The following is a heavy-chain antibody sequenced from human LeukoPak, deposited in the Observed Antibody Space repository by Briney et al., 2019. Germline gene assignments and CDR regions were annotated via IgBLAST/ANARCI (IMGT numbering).Heavy chain of an antibody. D-gene: IGHD3-22*01. CDR2: IYYSGST. Sequence: PSETLSLTCTVSGGSISSYYWSWIRQPPGKGLEWIGYIYYSGSTNYNPSLKSRVTISVDTSKNQFSLKLSSVTAADTAVYYCARIQYYYDSSGDPGDYWGQGTLVTVSS. V-gene: IGHV4-59*08. CDR1: GGSISSYY. J-gene: IGHJ4*02. CDR3: ARIQYYYDSSGDPGDY.